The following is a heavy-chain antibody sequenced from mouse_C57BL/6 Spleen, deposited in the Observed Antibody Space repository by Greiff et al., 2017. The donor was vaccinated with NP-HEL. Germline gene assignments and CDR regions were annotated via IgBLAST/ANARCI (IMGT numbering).Heavy chain of an antibody. CDR3: ASYGSSSLGYFDV. CDR2: IYPGSGST. V-gene: IGHV1-55*01. D-gene: IGHD1-1*01. CDR1: GYTFTSYW. J-gene: IGHJ1*03. Sequence: QVQLQQSGAELVKPGASVKMSCKASGYTFTSYWITWVKQRPGQGLEWIGDIYPGSGSTNYNEKFKSKATLTVDTSSSTAYMQLSSLTSEDSAVYYCASYGSSSLGYFDVWGTGTTVTVSS.